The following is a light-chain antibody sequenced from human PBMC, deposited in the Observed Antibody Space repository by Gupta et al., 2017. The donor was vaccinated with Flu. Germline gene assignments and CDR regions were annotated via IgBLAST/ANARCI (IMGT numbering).Light chain of an antibody. CDR2: DVT. Sequence: QSALTQPRSVSGSPGQSVTISCTGTSSDVGTYNYVSWYRQHPGKAPQLMIYDVTKRPSGVPDRFSGSKSGNTASLTISGLQGDDEADYYCCSYAGSYTWVFGGGTKLTVL. CDR3: CSYAGSYTWV. CDR1: SSDVGTYNY. V-gene: IGLV2-11*01. J-gene: IGLJ3*02.